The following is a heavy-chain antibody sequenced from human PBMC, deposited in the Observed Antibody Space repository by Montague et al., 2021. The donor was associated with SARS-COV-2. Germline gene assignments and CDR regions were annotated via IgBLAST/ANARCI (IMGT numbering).Heavy chain of an antibody. CDR2: INHSGST. CDR1: GGSFSGYY. V-gene: IGHV4-34*01. D-gene: IGHD3-10*01. J-gene: IGHJ6*02. Sequence: SETLSLTCAVYGGSFSGYYWSWIRQPPGKGLEWIAEINHSGSTNYNPSLKSRVTISVDTSKNQFSLKLSSVTAADTAVYYCAVNYGSGSYSTYYYGMDVWGQGTPVTVSS. CDR3: AVNYGSGSYSTYYYGMDV.